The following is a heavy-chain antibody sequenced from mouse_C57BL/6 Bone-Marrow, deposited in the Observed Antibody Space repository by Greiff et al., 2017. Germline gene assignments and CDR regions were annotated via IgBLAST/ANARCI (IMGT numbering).Heavy chain of an antibody. CDR3: AREGNWDYFDY. Sequence: QVQLQQPGAELVKPGASVKLSCKASGYTFTSYWMPWVKQRPGQGLEWIGMIHPNSGSTNYNEKFKSKATLTVDKSSSTAYMQLSSLTAEDSAVYYCAREGNWDYFDYWGQGTTLTVSS. CDR2: IHPNSGST. D-gene: IGHD4-1*01. CDR1: GYTFTSYW. V-gene: IGHV1-64*01. J-gene: IGHJ2*01.